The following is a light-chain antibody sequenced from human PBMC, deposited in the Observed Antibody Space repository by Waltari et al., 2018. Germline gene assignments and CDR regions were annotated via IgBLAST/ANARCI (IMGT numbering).Light chain of an antibody. J-gene: IGKJ2*01. Sequence: DIQMTQSPSTLSAPVGDRVTITCRASQSIRSWLAWYLQKPGKAPKLLISKASTLESGVPSRFSGSGSGTEFTLTISSLQPEDVAVYYCQQYYATPNTFGQGTNVEIK. CDR3: QQYYATPNT. CDR2: KAS. V-gene: IGKV1-5*03. CDR1: QSIRSW.